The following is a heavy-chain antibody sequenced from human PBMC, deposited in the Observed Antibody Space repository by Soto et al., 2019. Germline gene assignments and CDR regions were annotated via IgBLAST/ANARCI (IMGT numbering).Heavy chain of an antibody. Sequence: GESLKISCKGSGYSFTSYWISWVRQMPGKGLEWMGRIGPSDSYTNYSPSFQGHVTISADKSISTAYLQWSSLKASDTAMYYCASPGIAAAGTAGNHYYYGMDVWGQGTTVTVS. CDR3: ASPGIAAAGTAGNHYYYGMDV. CDR1: GYSFTSYW. D-gene: IGHD6-13*01. CDR2: IGPSDSYT. V-gene: IGHV5-10-1*01. J-gene: IGHJ6*02.